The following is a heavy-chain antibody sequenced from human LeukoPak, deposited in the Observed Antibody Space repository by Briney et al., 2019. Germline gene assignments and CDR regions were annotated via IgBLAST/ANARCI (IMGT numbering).Heavy chain of an antibody. J-gene: IGHJ4*02. V-gene: IGHV1-3*04. CDR3: ARGGSRMTTFYIIDY. Sequence: ASVKVSCKASGYTLTSYAIHWERQAPGQRPEWMGWINTGNGNTKYSQKFQGRVTITRDTSANTAYMELSSLRFEDTAVYYCARGGSRMTTFYIIDYWGQGTLVTVSS. CDR2: INTGNGNT. CDR1: GYTLTSYA. D-gene: IGHD4-11*01.